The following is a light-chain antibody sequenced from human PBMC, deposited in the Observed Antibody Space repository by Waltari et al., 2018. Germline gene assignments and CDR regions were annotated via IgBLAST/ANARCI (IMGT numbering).Light chain of an antibody. CDR2: HTS. J-gene: IGKJ1*01. Sequence: IVLTQPPGTLSLSPGETATLSCRASQRVNIYLAWYQQKPGQAPRLLIYHTSTRAAGIPDRFSGSGSGTDFSLTISRLEPEDFAVYYCQHYLRLPATFGQGTTVEI. CDR3: QHYLRLPAT. CDR1: QRVNIY. V-gene: IGKV3-20*01.